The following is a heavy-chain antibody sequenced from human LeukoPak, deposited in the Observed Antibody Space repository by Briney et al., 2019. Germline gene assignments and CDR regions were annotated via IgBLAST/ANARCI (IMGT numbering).Heavy chain of an antibody. Sequence: GGSLRLSCAASGFTFSTFSMSWVRQAPGKGLEWVSAIIDGNGATYYGDFVKGRFTISRDNSQSTLYLQMNNLRAEDTAVYYCANHHPLQYLDLWGHGTLVTVSS. CDR3: ANHHPLQYLDL. CDR2: IIDGNGAT. V-gene: IGHV3-23*01. J-gene: IGHJ2*01. CDR1: GFTFSTFS.